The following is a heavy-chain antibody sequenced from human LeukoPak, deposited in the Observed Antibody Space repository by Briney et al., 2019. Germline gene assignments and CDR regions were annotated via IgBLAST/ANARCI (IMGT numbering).Heavy chain of an antibody. CDR1: GGSISSYL. D-gene: IGHD6-13*01. V-gene: IGHV4-4*07. CDR2: IYLSGSI. J-gene: IGHJ6*02. Sequence: PSETLSLTCTVSGGSISSYLWSWIRQPAGRGLEWIGHIYLSGSINYNPSLKSRVTMSVDMSKNQFSLKLSSVTAADTAVYYCARVDPHSNANRYYYGMDVWGQGTTVTVSS. CDR3: ARVDPHSNANRYYYGMDV.